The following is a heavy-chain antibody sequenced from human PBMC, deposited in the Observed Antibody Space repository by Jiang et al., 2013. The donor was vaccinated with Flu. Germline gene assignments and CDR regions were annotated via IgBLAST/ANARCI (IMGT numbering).Heavy chain of an antibody. V-gene: IGHV3-7*01. CDR2: IKPDGSEK. D-gene: IGHD1-1*01. CDR3: ARDYWNYFDY. J-gene: IGHJ4*02. Sequence: QLVESGGGLVQPGRSLRLSCAASGITFSSLWMSWVRQVPGKGLEWVATIKPDGSEKYYVDSVKGRFTISRDNAKNSLFLQMNSLRAEDTAVYYCARDYWNYFDYWGQGTLVTVSS. CDR1: GITFSSLW.